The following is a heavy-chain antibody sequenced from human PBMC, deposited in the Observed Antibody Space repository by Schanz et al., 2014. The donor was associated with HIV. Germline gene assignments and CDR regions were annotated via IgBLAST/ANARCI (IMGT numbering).Heavy chain of an antibody. Sequence: EVQMLESGGGLVQPGGSLRLSCAASGFTFSSYAMSWVRQAPGKGLEWVSAISGSGGSTYYADSVKGRFTISRDNSKNTLYLQMNSLRVEDTAVYYCARVFGRTYGLPDYWGQGTLVTVSS. J-gene: IGHJ4*02. CDR2: ISGSGGST. D-gene: IGHD3-10*01. CDR3: ARVFGRTYGLPDY. CDR1: GFTFSSYA. V-gene: IGHV3-23*01.